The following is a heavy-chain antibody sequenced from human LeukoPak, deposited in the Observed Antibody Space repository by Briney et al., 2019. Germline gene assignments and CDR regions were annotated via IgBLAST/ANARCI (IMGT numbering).Heavy chain of an antibody. CDR1: GYSFTSYD. V-gene: IGHV1-18*01. Sequence: GASVKVSCKASGYSFTSYDINWVRQATGQGLEWMGWISAYNGNTNYAQKLQGRVTMTTDTSTSTAYMELRSLRSDDTAVYYCARWLGRWFGELKYYYYMDVWGKGTTVTVSS. CDR2: ISAYNGNT. CDR3: ARWLGRWFGELKYYYYMDV. J-gene: IGHJ6*03. D-gene: IGHD3-10*01.